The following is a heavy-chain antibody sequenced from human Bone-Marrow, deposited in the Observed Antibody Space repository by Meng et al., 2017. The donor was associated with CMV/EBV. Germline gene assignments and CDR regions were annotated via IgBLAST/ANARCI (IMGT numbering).Heavy chain of an antibody. CDR3: AKDGSYYDFWSGYSSYYYYYGMDV. D-gene: IGHD3-3*01. J-gene: IGHJ6*02. CDR2: ISGSGGST. Sequence: MSWVRQAPGKGLEWVSAISGSGGSTYYADSVKGRFTISRDNSKNTLYLQMNSLRAEDTAVYYCAKDGSYYDFWSGYSSYYYYYGMDVWGQGTTVTVSS. V-gene: IGHV3-23*01.